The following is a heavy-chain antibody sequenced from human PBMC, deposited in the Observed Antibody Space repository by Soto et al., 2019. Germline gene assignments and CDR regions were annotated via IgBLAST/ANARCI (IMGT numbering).Heavy chain of an antibody. D-gene: IGHD6-19*01. V-gene: IGHV4-30-4*01. CDR2: IYYSGST. CDR3: ARAGAVAGIFDY. J-gene: IGHJ4*02. CDR1: GGSISSGDYY. Sequence: SETLSLTCTVSGGSISSGDYYWSWIRQPPGKGLEWIGYIYYSGSTYYNPSLKSRVTISVDTSKNQFSLKLSSVTAADTAVYYCARAGAVAGIFDYWGQGTLVTVSS.